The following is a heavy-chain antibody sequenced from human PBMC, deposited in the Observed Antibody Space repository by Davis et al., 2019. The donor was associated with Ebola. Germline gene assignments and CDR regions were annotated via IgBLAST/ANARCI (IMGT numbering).Heavy chain of an antibody. CDR2: ISSNGGST. J-gene: IGHJ4*02. Sequence: GEPLKISCAASGFTFSSYWMSWVRQAPGKGLEYVSAISSNGGSTYYADSVKGRFTISRDNSKNTLYLQMGSLRAEDMAVYYCARGWNYAYDYWGQGTLVTVSS. V-gene: IGHV3-64*02. CDR3: ARGWNYAYDY. CDR1: GFTFSSYW. D-gene: IGHD1-7*01.